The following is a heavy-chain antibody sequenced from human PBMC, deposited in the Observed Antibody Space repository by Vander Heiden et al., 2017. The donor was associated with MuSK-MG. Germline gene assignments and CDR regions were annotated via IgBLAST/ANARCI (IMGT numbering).Heavy chain of an antibody. Sequence: QVQLQQWGAGLLKPSETLSLTCAVYGGSFSRYYWSWIRQPPGKGLEWIGEINHSGSTNYNPSLKSRVTISVDTSKNQFSLKLSSVTAADTAVYYCARGRRAGTPFYWGQGTLVTVSS. CDR3: ARGRRAGTPFY. V-gene: IGHV4-34*01. J-gene: IGHJ4*02. CDR2: INHSGST. D-gene: IGHD6-19*01. CDR1: GGSFSRYY.